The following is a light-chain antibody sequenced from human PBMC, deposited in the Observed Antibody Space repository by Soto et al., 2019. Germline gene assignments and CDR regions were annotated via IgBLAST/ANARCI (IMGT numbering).Light chain of an antibody. Sequence: EIVLTQSPGTLSLSRGESGILSCRTSQTVNSPYLAWYQQKPGQAPRLLISGASTRATGIPDRFSGSGSGTEFTLTISRLESEDFAVYYCHQHETSPPTFGPGTKVDVK. CDR1: QTVNSPY. CDR3: HQHETSPPT. V-gene: IGKV3-20*01. J-gene: IGKJ3*01. CDR2: GAS.